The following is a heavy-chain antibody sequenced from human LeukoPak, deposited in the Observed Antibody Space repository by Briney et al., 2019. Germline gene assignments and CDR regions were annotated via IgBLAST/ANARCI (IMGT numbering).Heavy chain of an antibody. V-gene: IGHV4-39*07. CDR2: IYYSGST. CDR1: GGSISSSSYY. Sequence: SETLSLTCTVSGGSISSSSYYWGWIRQPPGKGLEWIGIIYYSGSTYYNPSLKSRVTISVDTSKNQFSLKLSSVTAADTAVYYCARAGATYYYDSSGLTALDYWGQGTLVTVSS. J-gene: IGHJ4*02. D-gene: IGHD3-22*01. CDR3: ARAGATYYYDSSGLTALDY.